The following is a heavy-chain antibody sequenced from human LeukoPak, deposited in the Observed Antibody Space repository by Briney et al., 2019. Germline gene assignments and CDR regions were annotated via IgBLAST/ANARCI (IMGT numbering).Heavy chain of an antibody. CDR1: GYSISSGYY. V-gene: IGHV4-38-2*02. CDR3: ARHTSYYYGSGSYPFDY. CDR2: IYHSGST. J-gene: IGHJ4*02. D-gene: IGHD3-10*01. Sequence: SETLSLTCTVSGYSISSGYYWGWIRQPPGKGLEWIGSIYHSGSTYYNPSLKSRVTISVDTSKNQFSLKLSSVTAADTAVYYCARHTSYYYGSGSYPFDYWGQGTLVTVSS.